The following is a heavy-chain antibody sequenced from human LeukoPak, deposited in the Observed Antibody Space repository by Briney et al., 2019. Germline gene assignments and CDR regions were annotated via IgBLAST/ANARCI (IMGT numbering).Heavy chain of an antibody. CDR3: AKDQYGGNPQYYFDY. J-gene: IGHJ4*02. V-gene: IGHV3-23*01. D-gene: IGHD4-23*01. CDR1: GFTFSSYA. Sequence: GGSLRLSCAASGFTFSSYAMSWVRQAPGKGLDWVSAISGSGGNTYYADSVRGRFTISRDNSKNTLYLQMNSLRAEDTAVYYCAKDQYGGNPQYYFDYWGQGTLVTVSS. CDR2: ISGSGGNT.